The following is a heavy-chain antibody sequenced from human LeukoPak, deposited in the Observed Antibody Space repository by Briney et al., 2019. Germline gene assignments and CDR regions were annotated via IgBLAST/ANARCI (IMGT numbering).Heavy chain of an antibody. V-gene: IGHV3-11*04. Sequence: GGPVSLLCGAWGFTFSEYYMSGMRQAREEALEWVSYVSSSGSNKYYTDNEKGTFTISRDKAKNSLYMQMNSLRAEDTAVYYCARDPTTVVTPSDAYYCWDQGTMVTVSS. J-gene: IGHJ3*01. CDR2: VSSSGSNK. D-gene: IGHD4-23*01. CDR1: GFTFSEYY. CDR3: ARDPTTVVTPSDAYYC.